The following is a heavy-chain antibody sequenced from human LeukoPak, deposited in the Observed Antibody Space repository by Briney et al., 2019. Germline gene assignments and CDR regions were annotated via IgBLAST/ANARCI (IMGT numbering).Heavy chain of an antibody. V-gene: IGHV3-48*02. Sequence: GGSLRLSCAASGFTFSDYGMIWARQAPGKGLEWVSYITRSSALYYADSVKGRFTISRDNAKNSLFLQMSSLRDEDTAVYYCARRERQSGNYYYFDYWGQGTLVTVSS. CDR1: GFTFSDYG. J-gene: IGHJ4*02. D-gene: IGHD1-26*01. CDR2: ITRSSAL. CDR3: ARRERQSGNYYYFDY.